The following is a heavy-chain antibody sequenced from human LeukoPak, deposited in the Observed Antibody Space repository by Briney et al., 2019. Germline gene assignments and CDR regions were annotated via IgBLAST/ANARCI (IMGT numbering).Heavy chain of an antibody. V-gene: IGHV3-66*02. CDR3: ARERDYGDYYYYYYMDV. CDR2: IYSGGST. D-gene: IGHD4-17*01. J-gene: IGHJ6*03. Sequence: QPGGSLRLSCAASGFTVSSNYMSWVRQAPGKGLEWVSVIYSGGSTYYADSVKGRFTISRDNSKNTLYLQMNSLRAEDTAVYYCARERDYGDYYYYYYMDVWGKGTTVTVPS. CDR1: GFTVSSNY.